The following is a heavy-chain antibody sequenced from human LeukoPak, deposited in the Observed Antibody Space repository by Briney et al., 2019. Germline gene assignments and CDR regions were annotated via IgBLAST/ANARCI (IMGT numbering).Heavy chain of an antibody. D-gene: IGHD6-19*01. Sequence: GGSLRLPCAASGFTFSSYSMNWVRQAPGKGLEWVSSISSSSSYIYYADSVKGRFTISRDNAKNSLYLQMNSLRAEDTAVYYCASDGGVAVAGTFDYWGQGTLVTVSS. J-gene: IGHJ4*02. CDR2: ISSSSSYI. CDR3: ASDGGVAVAGTFDY. V-gene: IGHV3-21*01. CDR1: GFTFSSYS.